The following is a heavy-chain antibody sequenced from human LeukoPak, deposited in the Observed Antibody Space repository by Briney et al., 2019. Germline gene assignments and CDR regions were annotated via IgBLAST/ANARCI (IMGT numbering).Heavy chain of an antibody. Sequence: PSETLSLTCTVSGGSISSSSYYWAWIRQSPGKGLEWIGSIYHSGSTYNNPSLRSLVTISVDTSKNQFSVKLSSVTAADTAVYYCARSFQRDGYNDYWGQGTLVTVSS. CDR3: ARSFQRDGYNDY. CDR2: IYHSGST. V-gene: IGHV4-39*01. CDR1: GGSISSSSYY. D-gene: IGHD5-24*01. J-gene: IGHJ4*02.